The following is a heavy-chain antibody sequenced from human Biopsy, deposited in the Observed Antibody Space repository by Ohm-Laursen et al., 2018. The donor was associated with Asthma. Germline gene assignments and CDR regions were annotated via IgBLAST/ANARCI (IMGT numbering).Heavy chain of an antibody. CDR3: ARAADYSHYYGIDV. Sequence: GASVKVSCKASGGTFSNYAISWVRQAPGQGLEWMGWISVYNGNTKVAQKLQDRVTMITDTSTSTAYMELRSLRSDDTAVYFCARAADYSHYYGIDVWGQGTTVTVS. V-gene: IGHV1-18*01. D-gene: IGHD3-10*01. J-gene: IGHJ6*02. CDR1: GGTFSNYA. CDR2: ISVYNGNT.